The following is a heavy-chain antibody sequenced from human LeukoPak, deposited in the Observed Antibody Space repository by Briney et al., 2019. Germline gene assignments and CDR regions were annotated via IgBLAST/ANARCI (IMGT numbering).Heavy chain of an antibody. V-gene: IGHV3-23*01. CDR3: AKEDYYGSGSDYYYYYMDV. CDR1: GITFSSYG. J-gene: IGHJ6*03. CDR2: ISDSGDST. Sequence: GGSLRLSCAASGITFSSYGMSWVRQAPGKGLEWVSAISDSGDSTYYADSVKGRFTISRDNSKNTLYLQMNSLRAEDTAVYYCAKEDYYGSGSDYYYYYMDVWGKGTTVTISS. D-gene: IGHD3-10*01.